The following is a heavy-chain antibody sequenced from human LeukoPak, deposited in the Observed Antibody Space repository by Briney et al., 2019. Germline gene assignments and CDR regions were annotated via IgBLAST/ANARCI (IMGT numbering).Heavy chain of an antibody. J-gene: IGHJ4*02. D-gene: IGHD3-10*01. CDR1: GFTVSTSY. CDR3: ARSYYGSGSKLYYFDY. CDR2: IYNGDNT. V-gene: IGHV3-53*01. Sequence: GGSLRLSCAASGFTVSTSYMSWVRQAPGQGLEWVSVIYNGDNTYYTDSVKGRFTISRDNSKDTLYLQMNSLGAEDTAVYYCARSYYGSGSKLYYFDYWGQGALVTVSS.